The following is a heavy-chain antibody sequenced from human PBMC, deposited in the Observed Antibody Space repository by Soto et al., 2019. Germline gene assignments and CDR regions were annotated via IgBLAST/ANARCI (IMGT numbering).Heavy chain of an antibody. CDR3: ARIKWGLNYYNGMDV. CDR2: INPKTAAT. J-gene: IGHJ6*02. Sequence: ASVKVSCKSSGYSFSDYFIQWVRQAPGQGLEWVAWINPKTAATNYAKKFQGRVPLTWDTSSTTAYMELTRLRPDDTAVYYCARIKWGLNYYNGMDVWGQGTTVTVSS. CDR1: GYSFSDYF. V-gene: IGHV1-2*02. D-gene: IGHD1-26*01.